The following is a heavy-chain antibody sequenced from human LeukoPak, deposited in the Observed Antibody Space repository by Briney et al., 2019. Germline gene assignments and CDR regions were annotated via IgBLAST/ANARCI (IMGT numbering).Heavy chain of an antibody. Sequence: SETLSLTCTVSGGSISSYYWSWIWQPPGKGLEWIGYIYYSGSTNYNPSLKSRVTISVDTSKNQFSLKLSSVTAADTAVYYCARFQGTYYYYYGMDVWGQGTTVTVSS. V-gene: IGHV4-59*01. CDR1: GGSISSYY. CDR2: IYYSGST. J-gene: IGHJ6*02. D-gene: IGHD1-14*01. CDR3: ARFQGTYYYYYGMDV.